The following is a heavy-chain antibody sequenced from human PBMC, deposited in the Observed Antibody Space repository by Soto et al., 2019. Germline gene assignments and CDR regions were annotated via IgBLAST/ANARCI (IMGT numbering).Heavy chain of an antibody. J-gene: IGHJ4*02. D-gene: IGHD1-26*01. V-gene: IGHV4-39*01. CDR2: IYYSGST. CDR1: GGSISSSSYY. Sequence: QLQLQESGPGLVKPSETLSLTCTVSGGSISSSSYYWGWIRQPPGKGLEWIGSIYYSGSTYYNPSLKSRVTICVDTSKTQLSLKLSSVTAADTAVYYCARHIGSYFDYWGQGTLVTVSS. CDR3: ARHIGSYFDY.